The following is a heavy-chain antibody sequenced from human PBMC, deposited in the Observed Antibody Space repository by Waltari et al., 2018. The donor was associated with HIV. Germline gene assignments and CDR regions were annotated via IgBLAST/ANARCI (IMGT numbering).Heavy chain of an antibody. J-gene: IGHJ6*02. V-gene: IGHV1-69*04. CDR1: GGSFTNYA. D-gene: IGHD2-2*01. CDR2: IIPVLDIL. Sequence: QVQLVQSGAEVKKPGSSVKVACRTSGGSFTNYAINWVRQAPGHWLEWMGRIIPVLDILNYAQKFRDRVTIVADKSTKTAYMELTSLTSEDTAVYYCARDREYCSKTSCFNNMDVWGQGTTVTVSS. CDR3: ARDREYCSKTSCFNNMDV.